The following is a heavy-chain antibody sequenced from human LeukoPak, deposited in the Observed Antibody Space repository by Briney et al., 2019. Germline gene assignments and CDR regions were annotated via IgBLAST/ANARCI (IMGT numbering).Heavy chain of an antibody. CDR1: EFTFSTYA. D-gene: IGHD4-11*01. V-gene: IGHV3-23*01. CDR3: ARGGDYDAFGI. J-gene: IGHJ3*02. Sequence: GGSLRLSCAASEFTFSTYAMTWVRQAPGKGLEWVSTISDGGGITYYADPVEGRFTISRDNSKSTLYLQMNSLRGEDTALYYCARGGDYDAFGIWGQGTMVTVSS. CDR2: ISDGGGIT.